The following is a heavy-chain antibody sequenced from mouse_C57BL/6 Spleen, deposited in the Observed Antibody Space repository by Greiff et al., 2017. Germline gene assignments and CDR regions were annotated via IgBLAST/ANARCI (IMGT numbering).Heavy chain of an antibody. Sequence: QVQLKQSGAELVKPGASVKLSCKASGYTFTEYTIHWVKQRSGQGLEWIGWFYPGSGSIKYNEKFKDKATLTADKSSSTVYMELSRLTSEDSAVYFCARHEEEEEGPYYRTGYFDYWGQGTTLTVSS. CDR1: GYTFTEYT. D-gene: IGHD2-10*01. CDR2: FYPGSGSI. J-gene: IGHJ2*01. V-gene: IGHV1-62-2*01. CDR3: ARHEEEEEGPYYRTGYFDY.